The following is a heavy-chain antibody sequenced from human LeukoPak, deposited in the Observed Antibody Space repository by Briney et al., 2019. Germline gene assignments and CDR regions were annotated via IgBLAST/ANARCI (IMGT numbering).Heavy chain of an antibody. CDR2: FTWNSGSI. J-gene: IGHJ4*02. V-gene: IGHV3-9*01. CDR1: GFTFDDYA. Sequence: GGSLRLSCAASGFTFDDYAMHWVRQAPGKGLEWVSGFTWNSGSIGYADSVKGRFAISRDNAKNSVYLQMNSLRAEDTAVYYCARDRQNKDFWSGGDYWGQGTLVTVSS. D-gene: IGHD3-3*01. CDR3: ARDRQNKDFWSGGDY.